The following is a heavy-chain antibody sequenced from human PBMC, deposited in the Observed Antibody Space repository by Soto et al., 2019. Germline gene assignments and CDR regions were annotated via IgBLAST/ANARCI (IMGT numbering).Heavy chain of an antibody. CDR3: ARDRIVVVPAAPYYYYGMDV. CDR1: GGSFSGYY. J-gene: IGHJ6*02. D-gene: IGHD2-2*01. Sequence: QVHLQQWGAGLLKPSETLSLTCAVYGGSFSGYYWSWIRQPPGKGLEWIGEINHSGSTNYNPSLKCRVTISVDTSKNQFSLKLSSVTAADTAVYYCARDRIVVVPAAPYYYYGMDVWGQGTTVTVSS. CDR2: INHSGST. V-gene: IGHV4-34*01.